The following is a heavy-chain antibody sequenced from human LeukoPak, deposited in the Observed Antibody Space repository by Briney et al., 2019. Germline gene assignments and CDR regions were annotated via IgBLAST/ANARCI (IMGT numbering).Heavy chain of an antibody. D-gene: IGHD3-10*01. CDR1: GGSISSYY. Sequence: SETLSLTCTVSGGSISSYYWSWIRQPPGKGLEWIGYIYYSGSTNYNPSLTSRVTISVDTSKNQFSLKLSSVTAADTAVYYCAVVPGADYYVSGSYQIWGQGTLVTVSS. CDR2: IYYSGST. CDR3: AVVPGADYYVSGSYQI. V-gene: IGHV4-59*01. J-gene: IGHJ4*02.